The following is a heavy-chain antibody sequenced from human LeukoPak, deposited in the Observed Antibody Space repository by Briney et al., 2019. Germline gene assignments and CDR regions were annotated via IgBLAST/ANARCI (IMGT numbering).Heavy chain of an antibody. D-gene: IGHD5-24*01. V-gene: IGHV3-23*01. CDR3: ARAKDGTNILDY. CDR2: ISGSGGST. Sequence: GGSLRLSCAASGFTFSSYAMSWVRQAPGKGLEWVSAISGSGGSTYYADSVKGRFTISRDNSKNTLYLQMDSLRAEDTAVYYCARAKDGTNILDYWGQGTLVTVSS. J-gene: IGHJ4*02. CDR1: GFTFSSYA.